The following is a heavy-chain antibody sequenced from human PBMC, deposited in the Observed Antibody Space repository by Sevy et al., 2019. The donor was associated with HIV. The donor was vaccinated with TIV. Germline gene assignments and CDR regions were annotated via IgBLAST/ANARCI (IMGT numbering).Heavy chain of an antibody. D-gene: IGHD2-2*02. CDR3: ARNNCSNTNCYMGDVFDI. J-gene: IGHJ3*02. V-gene: IGHV3-21*01. CDR1: GFTFSSYS. Sequence: GGSLRLSCAASGFTFSSYSMNWVRQAPGKGLEWVSSISGISNYIYYADSMKGRFTVSRDNARNSLYLQMNSLRAEDTAVYYRARNNCSNTNCYMGDVFDIWGQGTMVTVSS. CDR2: ISGISNYI.